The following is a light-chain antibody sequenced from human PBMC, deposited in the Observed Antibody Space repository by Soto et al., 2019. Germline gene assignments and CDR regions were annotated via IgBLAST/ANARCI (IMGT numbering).Light chain of an antibody. CDR2: GAS. J-gene: IGKJ4*01. V-gene: IGKV3-20*01. CDR3: QQYGSSPPLT. Sequence: EIVLTQSPATLSLSPGERATLSCRPSQSVTSGYLAWYQQQPNQAPRLLIYGASYRATGIPDRFSGSGSGTDFTLTISRLEPEDFAVYYCQQYGSSPPLTFGGGTKVDIK. CDR1: QSVTSGY.